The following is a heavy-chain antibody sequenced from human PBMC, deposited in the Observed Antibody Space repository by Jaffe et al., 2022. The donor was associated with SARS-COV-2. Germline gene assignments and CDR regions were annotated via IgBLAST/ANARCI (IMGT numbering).Heavy chain of an antibody. CDR1: GYTFTGYY. D-gene: IGHD3-10*01. V-gene: IGHV1-2*04. CDR2: INPNSGGT. Sequence: QVQLVQSGAEVKKPGASVKVSCKASGYTFTGYYMHWVRQAPGQGLEWMGWINPNSGGTNYAQKFQGWVTMTRDTSISTAYMELSRLRSDDTAVYYCARDLLTMVRGVMGAGMDVWGQGTTVTVSS. J-gene: IGHJ6*02. CDR3: ARDLLTMVRGVMGAGMDV.